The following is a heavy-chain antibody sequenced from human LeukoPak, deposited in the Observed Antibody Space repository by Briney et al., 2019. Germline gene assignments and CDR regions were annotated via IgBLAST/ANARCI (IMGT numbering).Heavy chain of an antibody. CDR1: GYTFTGYY. Sequence: ASVTVSCKASGYTFTGYYMHWVRQAPGQGLEWMGWINTNTGNPTYAQGFTGRFVFSLDTSVSTAYLQISSLKAEDTAVYYCARDPGSTYSSSWYTRRNWFDPWGQGTLVTVSS. V-gene: IGHV7-4-1*02. J-gene: IGHJ5*02. CDR2: INTNTGNP. CDR3: ARDPGSTYSSSWYTRRNWFDP. D-gene: IGHD6-13*01.